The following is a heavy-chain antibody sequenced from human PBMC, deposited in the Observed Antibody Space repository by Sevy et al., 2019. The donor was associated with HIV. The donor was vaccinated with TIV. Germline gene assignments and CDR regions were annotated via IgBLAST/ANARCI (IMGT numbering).Heavy chain of an antibody. CDR1: GYTFTSYD. CDR3: ARGPLYSSGWYSPRYFDY. Sequence: ASVKVSCKASGYTFTSYDINCVRQATGQGLEWMGWMNPNSGNTGYAQKFQGRVTMTRNTSISTAYMELSSLRSEDTAVYYCARGPLYSSGWYSPRYFDYWGQGTLVTVSS. V-gene: IGHV1-8*01. J-gene: IGHJ4*02. D-gene: IGHD6-19*01. CDR2: MNPNSGNT.